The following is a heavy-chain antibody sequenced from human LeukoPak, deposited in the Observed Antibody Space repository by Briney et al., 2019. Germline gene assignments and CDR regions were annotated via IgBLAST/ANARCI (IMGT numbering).Heavy chain of an antibody. D-gene: IGHD3-22*01. CDR1: GGSISSYY. CDR3: ARDNYYDRSGIFDY. J-gene: IGHJ4*02. V-gene: IGHV4-4*07. Sequence: SETLSLTCTVSGGSISSYYWSWIRQPAGKGLEWIGRIYTSGSTNYNPSLKSRVTMSVDTSKNQFSLKLSSVTAADTAVYYCARDNYYDRSGIFDYWGQGTLVTVSS. CDR2: IYTSGST.